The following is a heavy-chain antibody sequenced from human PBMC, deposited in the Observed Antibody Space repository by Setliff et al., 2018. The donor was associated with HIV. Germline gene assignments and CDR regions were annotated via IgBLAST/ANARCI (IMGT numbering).Heavy chain of an antibody. J-gene: IGHJ4*02. CDR2: ISSRSTYI. V-gene: IGHV3-21*01. Sequence: PGGSLRLSCAASGFTVSSNYMNWVRQAPGKGLEWVSSISSRSTYIYYADSVKGRFTISRDNAKNSLYLQMNSLRAEDTAMYYCARELGMTSDFWGQKTLVTVSS. CDR3: ARELGMTSDF. D-gene: IGHD1-26*01. CDR1: GFTVSSNY.